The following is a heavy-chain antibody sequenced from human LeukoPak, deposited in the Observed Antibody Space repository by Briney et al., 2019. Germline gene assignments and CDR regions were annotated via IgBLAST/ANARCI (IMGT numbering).Heavy chain of an antibody. Sequence: GGSLRLSCAASGFTVSRNYMSWVRQAPGKGLEGVSVIYSGGSTYYTDSVKGRFTISRDNSKNTLYLQMNSLRAEDTAVYYCAREEYYYSSGYYSSANYWGQGTLVTVSS. CDR2: IYSGGST. J-gene: IGHJ4*02. CDR3: AREEYYYSSGYYSSANY. V-gene: IGHV3-66*01. D-gene: IGHD3-22*01. CDR1: GFTVSRNY.